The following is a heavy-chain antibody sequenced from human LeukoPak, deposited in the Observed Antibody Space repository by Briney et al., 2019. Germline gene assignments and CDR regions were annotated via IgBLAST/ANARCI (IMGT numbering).Heavy chain of an antibody. CDR3: ARNRGPSY. D-gene: IGHD1-14*01. V-gene: IGHV3-7*01. CDR2: IKQDGSEE. J-gene: IGHJ4*02. CDR1: GFTFSNYW. Sequence: PGGSLRLSCAVSGFTFSNYWMTWVRQAPGKGLEWVANIKQDGSEEYYVDSVKGRFTISRDNARNSLYLQMNSLRAEDTAVYYCARNRGPSYWGQGTLVTVSS.